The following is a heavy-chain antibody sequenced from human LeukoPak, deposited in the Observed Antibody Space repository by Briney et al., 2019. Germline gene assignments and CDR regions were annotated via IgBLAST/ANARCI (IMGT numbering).Heavy chain of an antibody. CDR3: ARRTFGGVIKY. CDR1: GGSISSSNW. J-gene: IGHJ4*02. CDR2: IYHSGST. Sequence: PSGTLSLTCAVSGGSISSSNWWSWVRQPPGKGLEWIGEIYHSGSTKHNPSLKSRVTISVDTSKNQISLKLSSVTAADTSVYYCARRTFGGVIKYWGQGTLVTVSS. V-gene: IGHV4-4*02. D-gene: IGHD3-16*02.